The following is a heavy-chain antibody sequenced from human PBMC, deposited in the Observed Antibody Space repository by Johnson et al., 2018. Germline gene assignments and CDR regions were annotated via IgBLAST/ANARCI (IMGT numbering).Heavy chain of an antibody. CDR3: AKDGRLLRYFAWAFIFQH. Sequence: VQLVQSGGGLVEPGGSLRLSCAASGFTFSSYSMNWVRQAPGKGLEWVSSISSSSSYIYYADSVKGRFTIYRDNAKNSLYLQMNSLRAEDTAVYYCAKDGRLLRYFAWAFIFQHWGQGTLVTVSS. CDR1: GFTFSSYS. V-gene: IGHV3-21*01. J-gene: IGHJ1*01. D-gene: IGHD3-9*01. CDR2: ISSSSSYI.